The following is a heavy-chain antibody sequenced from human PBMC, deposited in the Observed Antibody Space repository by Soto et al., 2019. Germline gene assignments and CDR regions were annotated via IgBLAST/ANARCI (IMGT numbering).Heavy chain of an antibody. CDR2: IHHRGNT. J-gene: IGHJ6*03. V-gene: IGHV4-34*01. CDR1: GGSFSDFH. Sequence: QVQLQQWGAGLLKPSETLSLTCAVYGGSFSDFHWSWIRQPPGKGLEWICEIHHRGNTNYNPSLRSRVTMSVDTSQNQFSLKMTSVTAADSAVYYCARTHYSMDVWDKGTTVTVSS. CDR3: ARTHYSMDV.